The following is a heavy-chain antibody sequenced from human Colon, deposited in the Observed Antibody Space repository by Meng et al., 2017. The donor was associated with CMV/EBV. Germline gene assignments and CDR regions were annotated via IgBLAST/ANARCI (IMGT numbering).Heavy chain of an antibody. CDR3: ARDVRGITISSSSYFDY. D-gene: IGHD3-3*01. CDR1: GFTFSDYY. CDR2: ITKSGTL. J-gene: IGHJ4*02. Sequence: GGSLRLSCAASGFTFSDYYMNWIRQAPGKGLEWVAHITKSGTLYYADSVKGRFTISRDNAKNSLSLQMNSLRAEDTAVYYCARDVRGITISSSSYFDYWGQGTLVTVSS. V-gene: IGHV3-69-1*01.